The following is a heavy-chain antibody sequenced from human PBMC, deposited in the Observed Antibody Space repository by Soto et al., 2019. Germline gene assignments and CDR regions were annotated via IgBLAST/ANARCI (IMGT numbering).Heavy chain of an antibody. CDR1: GGTFGRYA. Sequence: QVQLEQSGAEVKKPGSSVKVSCKASGGTFGRYAISWVRRAPGQSLEWMGQINAGFGATDLAQMFQGRVTITAEKSTTTVYMELSSLRSDDPAVYYCATDCSGGSCYGASGMDVWGQGTTVTVSS. CDR3: ATDCSGGSCYGASGMDV. V-gene: IGHV1-69*06. D-gene: IGHD2-15*01. CDR2: INAGFGAT. J-gene: IGHJ6*02.